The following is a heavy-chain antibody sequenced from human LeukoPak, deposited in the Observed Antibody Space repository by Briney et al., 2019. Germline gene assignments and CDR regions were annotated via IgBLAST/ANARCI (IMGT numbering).Heavy chain of an antibody. CDR2: LYYGGNT. Sequence: SETLSLTCTVSGYSISSGYYWGWIRQSPEKGLEWIGSLYYGGNTYNNPSLKSRVTISVDTSKNQFSLKLRSVTAADTAVYYCARHFDYPKAFDIWGQGKMVTVSS. CDR1: GYSISSGYY. CDR3: ARHFDYPKAFDI. D-gene: IGHD3-9*01. V-gene: IGHV4-38-2*02. J-gene: IGHJ3*02.